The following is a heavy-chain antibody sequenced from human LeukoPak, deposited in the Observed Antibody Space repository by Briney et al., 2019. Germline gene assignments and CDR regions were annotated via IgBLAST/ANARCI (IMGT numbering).Heavy chain of an antibody. V-gene: IGHV1-18*01. CDR1: GYTFTSYG. CDR2: ISAYNGNT. CDR3: ARDPLGYCGGVCPGYYYYMDV. J-gene: IGHJ6*03. D-gene: IGHD2-21*02. Sequence: ASVKVSCKASGYTFTSYGISWVRQAPGQGLEWMGWISAYNGNTNYAQKLQGRVTMTTDTSTSTAYMELRSLRSDDTAVYYCARDPLGYCGGVCPGYYYYMDVWGKGTTVTVSS.